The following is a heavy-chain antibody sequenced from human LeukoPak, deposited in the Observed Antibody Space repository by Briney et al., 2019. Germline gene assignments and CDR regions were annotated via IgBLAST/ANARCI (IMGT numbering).Heavy chain of an antibody. CDR2: INPNSGGT. V-gene: IGHV1-2*02. CDR3: ARAGSGSYSTAYDAFDI. J-gene: IGHJ3*02. Sequence: ASVKVSCKASGYTFTGYYMHWVRQAPGQGLEWMGWINPNSGGTNYAQKFQGRVTMTRDTSISTAYMELSRLGSDDTAVYYCARAGSGSYSTAYDAFDIWGQGTMVTVSS. CDR1: GYTFTGYY. D-gene: IGHD1-26*01.